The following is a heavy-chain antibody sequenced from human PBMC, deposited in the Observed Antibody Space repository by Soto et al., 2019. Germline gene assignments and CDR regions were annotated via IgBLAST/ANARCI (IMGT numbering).Heavy chain of an antibody. Sequence: QLQLQESGSGLVKPSQTLSLTCAVSGCSISSGGYSCSWIRQPPGKGLEWIGYIYHSGSNYYNPSRKSRFTISVDRSKNQFSLKLSSVTAADTAVYYCAAGGGLPRYYWGQGTLVTVSS. CDR1: GCSISSGGYS. J-gene: IGHJ4*02. CDR3: AAGGGLPRYY. CDR2: IYHSGSN. D-gene: IGHD5-12*01. V-gene: IGHV4-30-2*01.